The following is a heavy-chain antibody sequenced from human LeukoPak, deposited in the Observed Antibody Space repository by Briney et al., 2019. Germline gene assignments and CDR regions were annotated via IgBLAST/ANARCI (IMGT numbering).Heavy chain of an antibody. Sequence: GSLRLSCTASGFTFSSYWMSWVRQAPGKGPEWVANIKEDGSKKYYVDSVKGRFTISRDNAKNSLYLQMSSLRAEDTAVYYCARVGYYYDSSAYRPFDFWGQGTLVTVSS. V-gene: IGHV3-7*01. CDR3: ARVGYYYDSSAYRPFDF. D-gene: IGHD3-22*01. CDR1: GFTFSSYW. CDR2: IKEDGSKK. J-gene: IGHJ4*02.